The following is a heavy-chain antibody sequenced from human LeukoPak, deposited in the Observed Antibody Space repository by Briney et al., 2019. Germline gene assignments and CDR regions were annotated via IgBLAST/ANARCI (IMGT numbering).Heavy chain of an antibody. J-gene: IGHJ4*02. CDR3: ARAQVGDSSWHFDY. Sequence: PSETLSLTCTVSGGSISSYYWSWIRQPPGKGLEWIGYIYYSGSTNYNPSLKSRVTISVDTTKNQFSQKLSPVTAADTAVYYCARAQVGDSSWHFDYWVQGTLVTVSS. D-gene: IGHD6-13*01. CDR1: GGSISSYY. V-gene: IGHV4-59*01. CDR2: IYYSGST.